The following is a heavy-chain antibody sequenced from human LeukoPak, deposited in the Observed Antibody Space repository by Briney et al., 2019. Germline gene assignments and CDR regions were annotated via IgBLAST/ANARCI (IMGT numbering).Heavy chain of an antibody. CDR2: ISGSGSTI. J-gene: IGHJ6*04. V-gene: IGHV3-48*03. CDR1: GFTSSSYE. CDR3: AELGITMIGGV. Sequence: GGALRLSCAACGFTSSSYEMYWVPQAPGEGLEWGSYISGSGSTIYYADSVKGRFTTSRDNEKNSLYLQMNSLRAEDTAVYYCAELGITMIGGVWGKGTTVTISS. D-gene: IGHD3-10*02.